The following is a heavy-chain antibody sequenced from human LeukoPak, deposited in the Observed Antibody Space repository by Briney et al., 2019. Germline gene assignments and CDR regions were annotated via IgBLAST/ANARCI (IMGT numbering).Heavy chain of an antibody. CDR1: GGSISSYS. V-gene: IGHV4-59*12. D-gene: IGHD3-3*01. CDR3: ARGLNDSWTGENY. Sequence: SETLSLTCTVSGGSISSYSWSWIRQPPGKRLQWIGYVYYSGTTNYNPSLKSRVTISLDTSKSQFSLKVRYVTAADTAVYYCARGLNDSWTGENYWGQGTLVTVSS. J-gene: IGHJ4*02. CDR2: VYYSGTT.